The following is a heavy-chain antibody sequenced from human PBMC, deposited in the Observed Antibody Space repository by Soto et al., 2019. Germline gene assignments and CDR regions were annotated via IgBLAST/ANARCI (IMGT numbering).Heavy chain of an antibody. CDR1: GGSFSGYY. J-gene: IGHJ6*02. CDR2: INHSGST. Sequence: PSETLSLTCAVYGGSFSGYYWSWIRQPPGKGLEWIGEINHSGSTNYNPSLKSRVTISVDTSKTQFSLKLSSVTAADTAVYYCARRSLLGTVTTRAYYYYYGMDVWGQGTTVTVSS. V-gene: IGHV4-34*01. CDR3: ARRSLLGTVTTRAYYYYYGMDV. D-gene: IGHD4-17*01.